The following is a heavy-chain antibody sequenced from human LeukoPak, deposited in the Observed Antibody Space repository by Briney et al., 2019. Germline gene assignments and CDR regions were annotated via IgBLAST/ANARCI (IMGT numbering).Heavy chain of an antibody. CDR1: GFTVSSNY. CDR3: AKDGIVVVPAATTGGPAAGIH. D-gene: IGHD2-2*01. CDR2: IYSGGST. Sequence: GGSLRLSCAASGFTVSSNYMSWVRQAPGKGLEWVSVIYSGGSTYYADSVKGRFTISRDNSKNTLYLQMNSLRAEDTAVYYCAKDGIVVVPAATTGGPAAGIHWGQGTLVTVSS. J-gene: IGHJ4*02. V-gene: IGHV3-53*01.